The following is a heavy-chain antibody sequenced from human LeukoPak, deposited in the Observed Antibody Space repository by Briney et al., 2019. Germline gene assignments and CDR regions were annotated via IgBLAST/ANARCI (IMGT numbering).Heavy chain of an antibody. V-gene: IGHV6-1*01. CDR3: ARAPVESGYVDYYYYGMDV. Sequence: SQTFSLTCAISGDSVSSNSAAWNWIRQSPSRGLEWLGRTYYRSKWYNDYAVSVKSRITINPDTSKNQFSLQLNSVTPEDTAVYYCARAPVESGYVDYYYYGMDVWGQGTTVTVSS. CDR1: GDSVSSNSAA. J-gene: IGHJ6*02. CDR2: TYYRSKWYN. D-gene: IGHD5-12*01.